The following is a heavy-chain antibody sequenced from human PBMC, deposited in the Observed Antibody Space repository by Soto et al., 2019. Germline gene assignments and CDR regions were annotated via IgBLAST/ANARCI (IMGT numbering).Heavy chain of an antibody. CDR3: ARVRQLGGYFYYYMDV. Sequence: QVQLLQSGAEVRKPGASVKVSCKASGYTFTNYGITWVRQAPGQGLEWMGGFGAYNGATHYTQSLQGRVTMTTDTSTSTGYMELRGLRSDDTAIYYCARVRQLGGYFYYYMDVWGKGTTVTVSS. D-gene: IGHD1-1*01. V-gene: IGHV1-18*01. CDR1: GYTFTNYG. J-gene: IGHJ6*03. CDR2: FGAYNGAT.